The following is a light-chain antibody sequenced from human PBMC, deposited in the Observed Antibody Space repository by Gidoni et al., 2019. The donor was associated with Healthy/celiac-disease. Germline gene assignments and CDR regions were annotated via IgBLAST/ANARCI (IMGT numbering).Light chain of an antibody. J-gene: IGKJ5*01. CDR1: QSVSSN. Sequence: EIVMTQSPATLSGSPGERATLSCRASQSVSSNLSWYQQKPGQAPRLLIYGASTRATGIPARFSGSGSGTEFTLTISSLQSEDFAVYYCQQYNNWPRVFGQGTRLEIK. CDR2: GAS. V-gene: IGKV3-15*01. CDR3: QQYNNWPRV.